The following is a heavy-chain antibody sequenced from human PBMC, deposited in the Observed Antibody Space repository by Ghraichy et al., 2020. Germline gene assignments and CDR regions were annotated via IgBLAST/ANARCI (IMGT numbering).Heavy chain of an antibody. J-gene: IGHJ4*02. CDR3: VRHDVGVGSAHY. Sequence: SQTLSLTCTVSGGSISSSSYYWGWIRQPPGKGLEWIGSIYYSGSTYYNPSLKSRVTISVDTSKNQFSLKLSSVTAADTAVYYCVRHDVGVGSAHYWGQGTLVTVSS. V-gene: IGHV4-39*01. CDR1: GGSISSSSYY. CDR2: IYYSGST. D-gene: IGHD1-26*01.